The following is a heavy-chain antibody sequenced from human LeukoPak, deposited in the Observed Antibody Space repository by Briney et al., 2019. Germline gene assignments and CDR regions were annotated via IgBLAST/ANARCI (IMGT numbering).Heavy chain of an antibody. Sequence: PGGSLRLSCAASGFTFSSYSMNWVRQAPGKGLEWVSSISSSSSYIYYADSVKGRFTISRDNAKNSLYLQMNSLRAEDTAVYYCARDRRADYGALGDAFDIWGQGTMVTVSS. V-gene: IGHV3-21*01. CDR1: GFTFSSYS. J-gene: IGHJ3*02. CDR2: ISSSSSYI. CDR3: ARDRRADYGALGDAFDI. D-gene: IGHD4-17*01.